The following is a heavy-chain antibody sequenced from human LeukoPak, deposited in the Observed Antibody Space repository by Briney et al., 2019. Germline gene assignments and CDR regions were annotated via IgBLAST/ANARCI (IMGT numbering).Heavy chain of an antibody. CDR1: GFTFDDYG. Sequence: PGGSLRLSCAASGFTFDDYGMSWVRQAPGKGLEWVSGINWNGGSTGYADSVKGRFTISRDNAKNSLYLQMNSLRAEDTALYHCARGGYYDSLGAFDIWGQGTMVTVSS. J-gene: IGHJ3*02. CDR2: INWNGGST. CDR3: ARGGYYDSLGAFDI. V-gene: IGHV3-20*01. D-gene: IGHD3-22*01.